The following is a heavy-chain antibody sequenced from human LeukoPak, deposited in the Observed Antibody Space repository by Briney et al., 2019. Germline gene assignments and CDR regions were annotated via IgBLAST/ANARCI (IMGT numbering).Heavy chain of an antibody. D-gene: IGHD2-21*01. CDR2: INPNNGAT. CDR3: ARDLKYQLLLGWFDP. CDR1: GYTFTGYY. J-gene: IGHJ5*02. V-gene: IGHV1-2*06. Sequence: ASVKVSCKASGYTFTGYYIHWVRHAPGQGLELMGRINPNNGATNYAQKFQGRVTVTRDTSISIVNMELRRLRSDDTAVYYCARDLKYQLLLGWFDPWGQGSLVTVSS.